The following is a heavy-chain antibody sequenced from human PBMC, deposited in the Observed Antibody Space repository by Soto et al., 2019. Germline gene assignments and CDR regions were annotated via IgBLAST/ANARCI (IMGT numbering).Heavy chain of an antibody. CDR1: GYNFNSYT. D-gene: IGHD1-26*01. V-gene: IGHV1-18*01. J-gene: IGHJ5*02. Sequence: QVQLVQSGAEVKKPGASVKVSCKASGYNFNSYTISWVRQAPGQGLEWMGRISAYNGNTNYAQKLQGRVTMTTDTATSTAYMELRSLRSDDTAVYHCARVVGAIGHGFDPWGQGTLVTVSS. CDR2: ISAYNGNT. CDR3: ARVVGAIGHGFDP.